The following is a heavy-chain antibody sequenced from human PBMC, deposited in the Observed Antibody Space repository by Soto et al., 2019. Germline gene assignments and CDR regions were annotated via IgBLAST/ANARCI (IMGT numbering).Heavy chain of an antibody. D-gene: IGHD1-1*01. CDR1: GGSISSSSYY. Sequence: PSETLSLTCTVSGGSISSSSYYWGWIRQPPGKGLEWIGSIYYSGSTYYNPSLKSRVTISVDTSKNQFSLKLSSVTAADTAVYYCARRKWYDTTTTAAFDTWGQGEMVPISS. V-gene: IGHV4-39*01. CDR2: IYYSGST. CDR3: ARRKWYDTTTTAAFDT. J-gene: IGHJ3*02.